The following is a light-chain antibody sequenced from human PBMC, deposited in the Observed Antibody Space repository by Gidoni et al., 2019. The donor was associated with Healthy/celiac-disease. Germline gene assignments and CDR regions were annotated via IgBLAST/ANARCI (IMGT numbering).Light chain of an antibody. J-gene: IGKJ1*01. CDR1: QSVSSY. V-gene: IGKV3-11*01. CDR2: DAS. Sequence: EIVLTQSPATMSLSPGERATLSSRASQSVSSYLAWYPQKPGQAPRLLIYDASNRATGIPARFIGSGSGTDFTLTISCLEPEAFAVYYCQQRSNWPPTFGQGTKVEIK. CDR3: QQRSNWPPT.